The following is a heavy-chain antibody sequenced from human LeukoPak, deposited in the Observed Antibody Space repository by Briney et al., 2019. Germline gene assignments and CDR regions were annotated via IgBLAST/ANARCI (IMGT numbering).Heavy chain of an antibody. D-gene: IGHD2-2*01. Sequence: GGSLRLSCAASGFTFSSYAMSWVRQAPGKGLEWVSYISRSSNIMNYADSVKGRFTISRDNSKNTLYLQMNSLRAEDTAVYYCAKEDIVVVPAASDGWFDPWGQGTLVTVSS. CDR1: GFTFSSYA. CDR3: AKEDIVVVPAASDGWFDP. J-gene: IGHJ5*02. V-gene: IGHV3-23*01. CDR2: ISRSSNIM.